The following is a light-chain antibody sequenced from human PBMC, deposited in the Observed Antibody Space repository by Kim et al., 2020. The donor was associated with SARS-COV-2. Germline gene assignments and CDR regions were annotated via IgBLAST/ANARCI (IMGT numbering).Light chain of an antibody. CDR1: RSNIGAGYD. V-gene: IGLV1-40*01. Sequence: GRTVTISCTGSRSNIGAGYDVHWYQQLPGTAPKLLIHGNNNRPSGVPDRFSGSKSGTSASLAITGLQAEDEADYYCQSYDTSLSGVFGGGTQLTVL. CDR2: GNN. CDR3: QSYDTSLSGV. J-gene: IGLJ3*02.